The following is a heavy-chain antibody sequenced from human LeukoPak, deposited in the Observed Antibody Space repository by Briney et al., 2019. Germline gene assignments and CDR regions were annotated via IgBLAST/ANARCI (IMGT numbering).Heavy chain of an antibody. J-gene: IGHJ4*02. CDR2: ISPSDSRT. D-gene: IGHD7-27*01. V-gene: IGHV5-51*01. CDR3: ANWDPFDY. CDR1: GFSFITYW. Sequence: RGESLKISCKGSGFSFITYWIVWVRQMPGKGLEWMGNISPSDSRTTYSPSFQGQVTFSADKSISTAYLQWSSLKASDTAIYYCANWDPFDYWGQGTLVTVSS.